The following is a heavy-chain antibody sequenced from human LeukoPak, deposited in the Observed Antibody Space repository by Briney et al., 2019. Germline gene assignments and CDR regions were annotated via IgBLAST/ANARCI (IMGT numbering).Heavy chain of an antibody. CDR1: GGTFSSYA. CDR3: ARVSSVAGTRYDAFDI. D-gene: IGHD6-19*01. J-gene: IGHJ3*02. V-gene: IGHV1-69*05. Sequence: SVKVSCKASGGTFSSYAISWVRQAPGQGLEWMGGIIPIFGTANYAQKFQGRVTITTDESTSTAYMELRSLRSDDTAVYYCARVSSVAGTRYDAFDIWGQGTMVTVSS. CDR2: IIPIFGTA.